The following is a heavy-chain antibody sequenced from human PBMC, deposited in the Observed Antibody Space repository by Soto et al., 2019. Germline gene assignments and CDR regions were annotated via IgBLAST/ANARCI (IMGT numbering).Heavy chain of an antibody. V-gene: IGHV3-20*04. CDR3: ARGDIAVAASSGY. J-gene: IGHJ4*02. CDR1: GFNFDEYG. D-gene: IGHD6-19*01. CDR2: LNWDGDDT. Sequence: EVQLVESGGGVVRPGGSLRLSCAASGFNFDEYGMTWVRQAPGKGLEWVSGLNWDGDDTGYADSVKGRFTISRDNAKNSLYLEMNSLRVEDTAIYYCARGDIAVAASSGYWGQGTLVTVSS.